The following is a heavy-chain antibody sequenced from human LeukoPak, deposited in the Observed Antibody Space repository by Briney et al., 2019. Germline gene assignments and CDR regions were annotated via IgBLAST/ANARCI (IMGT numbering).Heavy chain of an antibody. Sequence: ASVKVSCKASGGTFSSYAISWVRQAPGQGLEWMGRIIPILGIANYAQKFQGRVTITADKSTSTAYMELSSLRSEDTAVYYCARSYYYDSSGYSLKAFDIWGQGTMVTAPS. D-gene: IGHD3-22*01. CDR3: ARSYYYDSSGYSLKAFDI. V-gene: IGHV1-69*04. CDR1: GGTFSSYA. J-gene: IGHJ3*02. CDR2: IIPILGIA.